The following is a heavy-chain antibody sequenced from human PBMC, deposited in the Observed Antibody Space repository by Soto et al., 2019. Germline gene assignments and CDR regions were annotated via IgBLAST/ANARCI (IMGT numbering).Heavy chain of an antibody. Sequence: QVQLVQSGAEVKKPGASVKVSCKASGYTFTGYYMHWVRQAPGQGLEWMGWINPNSGGTNYAQKFQGWVTKTRDTCISTAYMELSRLRSDDTAVYYCARGSGITGTTGDYWGQGPLVTVSS. CDR3: ARGSGITGTTGDY. J-gene: IGHJ4*02. CDR2: INPNSGGT. V-gene: IGHV1-2*04. CDR1: GYTFTGYY. D-gene: IGHD1-7*01.